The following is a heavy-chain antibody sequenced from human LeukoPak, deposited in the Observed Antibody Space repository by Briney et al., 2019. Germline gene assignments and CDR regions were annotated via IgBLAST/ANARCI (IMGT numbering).Heavy chain of an antibody. D-gene: IGHD1-14*01. Sequence: SETLSLTCTVSGGSINSDDYYWSWIRQHPGKGLEWIGYIYYSGSTNYNPSLKSRVTISVDTSKNQFSLKLSSVTAADTAVYYCARDSGDFFVDYWGQGTLVTVSS. CDR1: GGSINSDDYY. V-gene: IGHV4-61*08. CDR3: ARDSGDFFVDY. J-gene: IGHJ4*02. CDR2: IYYSGST.